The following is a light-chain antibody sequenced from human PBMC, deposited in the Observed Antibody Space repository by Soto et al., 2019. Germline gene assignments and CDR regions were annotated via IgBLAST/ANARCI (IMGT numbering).Light chain of an antibody. Sequence: DIVMTQSPDSLAVSLGERATINCKSSQSVLSTSNNKNYLAWYQQKPGQPPKLLFYWASTRESGVPDRFSGSGSGTDFALTISSLQDEDVAVYYCKQCYSTPYTFGQGTKLEIK. CDR3: KQCYSTPYT. CDR2: WAS. CDR1: QSVLSTSNNKNY. V-gene: IGKV4-1*01. J-gene: IGKJ2*01.